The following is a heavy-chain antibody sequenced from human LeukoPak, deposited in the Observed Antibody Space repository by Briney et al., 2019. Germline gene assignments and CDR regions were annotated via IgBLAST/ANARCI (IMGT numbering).Heavy chain of an antibody. CDR3: ARDPVTYDSSGKGTSFDY. Sequence: ASVKVSCKASGYTFTSYYMHWVRQAPGQGLEWMGIINPSGGSTSYAQKFQGRVTMTRDTSTSTVYMELSSLRSEDTAVYYCARDPVTYDSSGKGTSFDYWGQGTLVTVSS. V-gene: IGHV1-46*01. D-gene: IGHD3-22*01. CDR1: GYTFTSYY. J-gene: IGHJ4*02. CDR2: INPSGGST.